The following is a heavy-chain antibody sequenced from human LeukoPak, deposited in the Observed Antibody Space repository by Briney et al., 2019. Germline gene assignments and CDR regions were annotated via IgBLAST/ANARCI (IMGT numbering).Heavy chain of an antibody. CDR2: INPSGGST. CDR1: GYTFTSYY. CDR3: ARANSGSYYSGYNWFDP. Sequence: ASVKVSCKASGYTFTSYYMHWVRQAPGQGLEWMGIINPSGGSTNYAQKFQGRVTMTRDMSTSTVYMELSSLRSEDTAVYYCARANSGSYYSGYNWFDPWGQGTLVTVSS. J-gene: IGHJ5*02. D-gene: IGHD1-26*01. V-gene: IGHV1-46*01.